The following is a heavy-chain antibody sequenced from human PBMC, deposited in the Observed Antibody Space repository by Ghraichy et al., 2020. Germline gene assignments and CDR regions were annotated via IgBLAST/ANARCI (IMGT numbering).Heavy chain of an antibody. CDR3: ARVRSSIDY. Sequence: SETLSLTCTVSGGSISSYYWSWIRQPPGKGLEWIGYIYYSGSTNYNPSLKSRVTISVDTSKNQFSLKLSSVTAADTAVYYCARVRSSIDYWGQGTLVTVSS. J-gene: IGHJ4*02. CDR2: IYYSGST. V-gene: IGHV4-59*01. CDR1: GGSISSYY. D-gene: IGHD6-13*01.